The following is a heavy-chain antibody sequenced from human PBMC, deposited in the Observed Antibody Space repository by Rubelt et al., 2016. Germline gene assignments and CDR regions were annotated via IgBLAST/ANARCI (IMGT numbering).Heavy chain of an antibody. CDR1: GGSISSYY. Sequence: QVQLQESGPGLVKPSETLSLTCSVSGGSISSYYWSWIRQPPGKGLEWIGYIYYSGSTNYNPSLKSRVTISVDTSKNQFSLKLSSVTAADTALYYCAREGMVRGELNFDYWGQGTLVTVSS. V-gene: IGHV4-59*12. D-gene: IGHD3-10*01. CDR2: IYYSGST. J-gene: IGHJ4*02. CDR3: AREGMVRGELNFDY.